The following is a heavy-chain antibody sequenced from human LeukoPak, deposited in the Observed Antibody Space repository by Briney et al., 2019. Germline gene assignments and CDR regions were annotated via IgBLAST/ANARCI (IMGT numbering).Heavy chain of an antibody. V-gene: IGHV3-23*01. J-gene: IGHJ3*02. CDR2: ISGSGGST. CDR1: GFTFSSYA. CDR3: ARDMDAFDI. Sequence: GGSLRLSCAASGFTFSSYAMSWVRQAPGKGLEWVSAISGSGGSTYYADSVKGRFTISRDNAKNSLYLQMNSLRAEDTAVYYCARDMDAFDIWGQGTMVTVSS.